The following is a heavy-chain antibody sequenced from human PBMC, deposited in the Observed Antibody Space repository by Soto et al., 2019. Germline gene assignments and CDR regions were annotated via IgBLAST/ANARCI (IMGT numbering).Heavy chain of an antibody. CDR1: GGSISSYY. D-gene: IGHD3-10*02. J-gene: IGHJ5*02. CDR2: IYYSGST. V-gene: IGHV4-59*01. Sequence: SETLSLTCTVSGGSISSYYWSWIRQPPGKGLEWIGYIYYSGSTNYNPSLKSRVTISVDTSKNQFSLKLSSMTAADTAVYYCAPPKTCPMFGPYNWFEHLVQGTL. CDR3: APPKTCPMFGPYNWFEH.